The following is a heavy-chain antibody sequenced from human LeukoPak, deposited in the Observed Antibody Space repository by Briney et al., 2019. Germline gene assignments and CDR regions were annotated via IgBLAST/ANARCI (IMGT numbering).Heavy chain of an antibody. CDR2: ISGSGGST. CDR3: ARMVRGVIINY. CDR1: GFTFSSYG. J-gene: IGHJ4*02. Sequence: GGSLRLSCAASGFTFSSYGMSWVRQAPGKGLEWVSAISGSGGSTYYADSVKGRFTISRDNSKNTLYLQMNSLRAEDTAVYYCARMVRGVIINYWGQGTLVTVSS. D-gene: IGHD3-10*01. V-gene: IGHV3-23*01.